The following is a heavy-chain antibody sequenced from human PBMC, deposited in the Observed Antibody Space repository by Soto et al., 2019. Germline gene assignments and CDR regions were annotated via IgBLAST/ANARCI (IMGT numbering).Heavy chain of an antibody. Sequence: GGSLRLSCEASGFTLRNYAMTWVRQAPGKGLEWASLISANDVGTYYAESVKTRFTISTDQSRNTVYLQMDSLRADDTAIYYCAKAKNDYNWDNRPPFDYWGQGTLVTVSS. D-gene: IGHD1-20*01. V-gene: IGHV3-23*01. J-gene: IGHJ4*02. CDR2: ISANDVGT. CDR1: GFTLRNYA. CDR3: AKAKNDYNWDNRPPFDY.